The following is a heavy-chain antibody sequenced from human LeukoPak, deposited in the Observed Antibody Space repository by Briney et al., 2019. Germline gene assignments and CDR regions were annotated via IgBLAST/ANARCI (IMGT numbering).Heavy chain of an antibody. CDR2: INPNSWGT. V-gene: IGHV1-2*02. CDR3: ARERAAIQLRFLEWLSRDNWFDP. Sequence: ASVKVSCKASGYTFTAYYMHWVRQAPGQGLEWMGWINPNSWGTNYAQKFQGRVTMTRDTSISTAYMELSRLRSDDTAVYYCARERAAIQLRFLEWLSRDNWFDPWAREPWSPSPQ. CDR1: GYTFTAYY. D-gene: IGHD3-3*01. J-gene: IGHJ5*02.